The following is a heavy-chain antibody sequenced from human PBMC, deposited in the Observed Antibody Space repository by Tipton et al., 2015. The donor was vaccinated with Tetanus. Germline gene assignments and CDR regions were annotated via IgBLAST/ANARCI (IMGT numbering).Heavy chain of an antibody. CDR1: GASINAGGYL. V-gene: IGHV4-31*03. J-gene: IGHJ5*02. CDR2: IYYTGNT. D-gene: IGHD2-8*01. CDR3: ARRLIQNWFDP. Sequence: LRLSCNVSGASINAGGYLWTWVRQHPERGLEWIGYIYYTGNTYYNPSLKSRVTISVDMSKNQFSLKLTSLTAADTAVYYCARRLIQNWFDPWGQGTLVTVSS.